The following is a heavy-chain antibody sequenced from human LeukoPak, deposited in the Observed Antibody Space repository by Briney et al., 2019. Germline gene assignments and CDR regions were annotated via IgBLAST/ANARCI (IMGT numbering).Heavy chain of an antibody. CDR3: ARDLRITIFGVVIPWAFDI. J-gene: IGHJ3*02. CDR1: GGTFSSYA. CDR2: IIPIFGTT. V-gene: IGHV1-69*06. D-gene: IGHD3-3*01. Sequence: SVKVSCKASGGTFSSYAITWVRQAPGQGLEWMGGIIPIFGTTNYAQKFQGRVTITADKSTATVYMELSSLTSEDTAVYYCARDLRITIFGVVIPWAFDIWGQGTMVTVSS.